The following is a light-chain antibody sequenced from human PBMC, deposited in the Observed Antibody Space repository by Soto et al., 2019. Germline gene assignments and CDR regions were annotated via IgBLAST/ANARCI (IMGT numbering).Light chain of an antibody. CDR1: SSDVGGYNY. CDR3: SSYTGSSTLEGV. CDR2: DVS. J-gene: IGLJ1*01. Sequence: QSVLTQPASVSGSPGQSITISCTGTSSDVGGYNYVSWCQQHPGKAPKLIIYDVSNRPSWVSNRFSGSKSGNTASLTISGLQAEDEADYYCSSYTGSSTLEGVFGTGTKVTV. V-gene: IGLV2-14*01.